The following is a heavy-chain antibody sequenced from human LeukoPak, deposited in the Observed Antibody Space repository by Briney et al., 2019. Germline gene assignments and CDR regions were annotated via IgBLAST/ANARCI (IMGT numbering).Heavy chain of an antibody. V-gene: IGHV3-20*04. CDR3: ARSTVSYFYYYMDV. J-gene: IGHJ6*03. CDR1: GFDIDDYG. CDR2: INWNGGST. Sequence: PGGSLRLSCAAFGFDIDDYGMSWVRQAPGKGLEWVSGINWNGGSTGYADSVKGRLTISRDNAENSLYLQMNSLRAEDTALYFCARSTVSYFYYYMDVWGKGTTVTVSS. D-gene: IGHD4-17*01.